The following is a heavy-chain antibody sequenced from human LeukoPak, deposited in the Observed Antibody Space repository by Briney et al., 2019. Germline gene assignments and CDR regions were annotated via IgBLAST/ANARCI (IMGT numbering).Heavy chain of an antibody. V-gene: IGHV1-69*04. J-gene: IGHJ4*02. CDR2: IIPILGIA. Sequence: SVKVSCKASGGTFNSYVISWVRQAPGQGLEWMGRIIPILGIAKYAQKFQGRVTITADKPTTTAYMELSSLRSEDTAVCYCAREVGDSSGYSFDYWGQGTLVTVSS. D-gene: IGHD3-22*01. CDR3: AREVGDSSGYSFDY. CDR1: GGTFNSYV.